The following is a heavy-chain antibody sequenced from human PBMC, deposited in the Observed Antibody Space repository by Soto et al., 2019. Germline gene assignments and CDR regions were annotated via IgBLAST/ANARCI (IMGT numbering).Heavy chain of an antibody. CDR2: IYYSGFT. D-gene: IGHD4-4*01. CDR1: GGSISSGDYY. Sequence: QVHLQESGPGLVKPSQTLSLTCTVSGGSISSGDYYWSWIRQPPGKGLEWIGYIYYSGFTYYNPSLNTRLTMSVETSKSQFSVKLSSVIAADTAVYYCARSDNYVHVAHWGQGTRVTASS. V-gene: IGHV4-30-4*01. J-gene: IGHJ4*02. CDR3: ARSDNYVHVAH.